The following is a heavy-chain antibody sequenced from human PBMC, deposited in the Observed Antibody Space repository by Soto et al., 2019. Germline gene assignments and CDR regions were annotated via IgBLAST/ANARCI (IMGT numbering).Heavy chain of an antibody. D-gene: IGHD3-9*01. J-gene: IGHJ4*02. CDR3: ARWGILTGYSYYFDY. V-gene: IGHV4-31*03. CDR1: GGSISSGGYY. Sequence: QVQLQESGPGLVKPSQTLSLTCTVSGGSISSGGYYWSWIRQHPGKGLEWIGYIYYSGSTYYNPSLKSRVTISVDTSKNQFSLKLSSVTAADTAVYYCARWGILTGYSYYFDYWGQGTLVTVSS. CDR2: IYYSGST.